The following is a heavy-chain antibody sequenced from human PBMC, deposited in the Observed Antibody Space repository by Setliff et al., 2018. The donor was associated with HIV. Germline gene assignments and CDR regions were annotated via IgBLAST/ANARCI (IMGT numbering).Heavy chain of an antibody. D-gene: IGHD3-16*01. CDR1: GFTFSDFS. CDR3: AAVPWGHSSLIIDH. Sequence: GGSLRLSCAASGFTFSDFSMSWIRQAPGKGLEWTYYADSVKGRFTMSRDNAKNSVYLQMHSLRVEDTAVYYCAAVPWGHSSLIIDHWGQGTPVTVSS. J-gene: IGHJ4*02. V-gene: IGHV3-11*06.